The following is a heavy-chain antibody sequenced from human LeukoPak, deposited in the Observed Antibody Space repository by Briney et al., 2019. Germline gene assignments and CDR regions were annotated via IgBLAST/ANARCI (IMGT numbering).Heavy chain of an antibody. Sequence: SETLSLTCAVSGYSISSGYYWGWIRRPPGKGLEWIGSIYHSGSTYYNPSLKSRVTISVDTSKNQFSLKLSSVTAADTAVHYCAREGSSWYYAFDIWGQGTMVTVSS. CDR3: AREGSSWYYAFDI. D-gene: IGHD6-13*01. V-gene: IGHV4-38-2*02. CDR2: IYHSGST. CDR1: GYSISSGYY. J-gene: IGHJ3*02.